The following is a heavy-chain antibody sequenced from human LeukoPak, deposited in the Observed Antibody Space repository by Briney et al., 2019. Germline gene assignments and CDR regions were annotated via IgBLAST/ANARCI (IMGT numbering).Heavy chain of an antibody. CDR3: ARAGIWLGELSTPSFDY. Sequence: ASVKVSCKASGYTFTSYDINWVRQATGQGLEWMGWMNPNSGNTGYAQKFQGRVTMTRNTSISTAYMELSSLRSEDTAVYYCARAGIWLGELSTPSFDYWGQGTLVTVSS. J-gene: IGHJ4*02. CDR2: MNPNSGNT. V-gene: IGHV1-8*01. D-gene: IGHD3-10*01. CDR1: GYTFTSYD.